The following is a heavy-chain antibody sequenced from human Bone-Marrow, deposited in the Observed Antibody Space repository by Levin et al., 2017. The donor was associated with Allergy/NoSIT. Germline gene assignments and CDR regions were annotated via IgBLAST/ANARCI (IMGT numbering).Heavy chain of an antibody. CDR3: TGYCSGGSCSNIDY. CDR1: GFIFDEYA. D-gene: IGHD2-15*01. V-gene: IGHV3-9*01. Sequence: PGGSLRLSCAASGFIFDEYAMHWVRQAPGKGLEWVSSITWNSDDIGYADSVKGRFTISRDNAKNSLFLQMNSLRADDTALYYCTGYCSGGSCSNIDYWGQGTLVTVSS. CDR2: ITWNSDDI. J-gene: IGHJ4*02.